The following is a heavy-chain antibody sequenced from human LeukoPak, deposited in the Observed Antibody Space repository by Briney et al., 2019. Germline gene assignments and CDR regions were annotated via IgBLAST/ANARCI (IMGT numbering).Heavy chain of an antibody. CDR1: GFTFSSYW. D-gene: IGHD5-24*01. Sequence: GGSLRLSCAASGFTFSSYWMSWVRQAPGKGLEWVANINQDGSEKYYVDSVKGRSTISRDNAKNSLHLQMNSLRAEDTAVYYCARRDGYNTFYFEYWGQGTLVTVSS. CDR3: ARRDGYNTFYFEY. CDR2: INQDGSEK. V-gene: IGHV3-7*01. J-gene: IGHJ4*02.